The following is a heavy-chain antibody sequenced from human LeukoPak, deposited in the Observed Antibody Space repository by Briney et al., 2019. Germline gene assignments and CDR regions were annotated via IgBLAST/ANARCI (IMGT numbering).Heavy chain of an antibody. CDR3: TTLTVPSNCEY. D-gene: IGHD4-11*01. V-gene: IGHV3-48*03. J-gene: IGHJ1*01. Sequence: PGGSLRLSCAACGFSYTLYVMHWGRQAPGKGLEWISDISSSGTTTYYADSVKGRFTISRDNAKNSLYLQMNSLRAEDTAVYYCTTLTVPSNCEYGGQGTLVTVSS. CDR1: GFSYTLYV. CDR2: ISSSGTTT.